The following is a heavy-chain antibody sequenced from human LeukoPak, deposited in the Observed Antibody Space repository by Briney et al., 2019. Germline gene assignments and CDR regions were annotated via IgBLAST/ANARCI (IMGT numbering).Heavy chain of an antibody. Sequence: PSETLSLTCAVFGGSLNGYYWTRIRQSPGKGLEWIGEIHYSGSINYNPSLKSRVTISVDTSKNQFSLRLSSVTAADTAVYYCARGLDAYKGGNYWGQGALVTVSS. CDR3: ARGLDAYKGGNY. D-gene: IGHD5-24*01. CDR1: GGSLNGYY. J-gene: IGHJ4*02. V-gene: IGHV4-34*01. CDR2: IHYSGSI.